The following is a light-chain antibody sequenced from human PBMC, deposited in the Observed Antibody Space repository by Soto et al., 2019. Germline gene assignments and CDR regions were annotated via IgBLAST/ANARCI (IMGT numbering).Light chain of an antibody. CDR2: AVS. J-gene: IGLJ1*01. V-gene: IGLV2-14*03. CDR1: SSDVGNYDY. Sequence: QSALTQPASVSGSPGQSITISCTGTSSDVGNYDYVSWYQQYPGKAPKLMIYAVSRRPSGVSNRFSGSKSGNTASLTISGLQAEAEADYYCTSYKPSSTYVFGTGTKVTVL. CDR3: TSYKPSSTYV.